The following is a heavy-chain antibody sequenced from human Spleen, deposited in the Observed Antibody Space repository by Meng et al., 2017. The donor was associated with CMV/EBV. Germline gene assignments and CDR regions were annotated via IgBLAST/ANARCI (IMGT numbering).Heavy chain of an antibody. CDR2: ISYDGSNK. V-gene: IGHV3-30*04. CDR3: ARHGSSWYYYYYGMDV. CDR1: GFTFSSYA. Sequence: GESLKISCASSGFTFSSYAMHWVRQAPGKGLEWVAVISYDGSNKYYADSVKGRFTISRDNSKNTLYLQMNSLRAEDTAVYYCARHGSSWYYYYYGMDVWGQGTTVTVSS. J-gene: IGHJ6*02. D-gene: IGHD6-6*01.